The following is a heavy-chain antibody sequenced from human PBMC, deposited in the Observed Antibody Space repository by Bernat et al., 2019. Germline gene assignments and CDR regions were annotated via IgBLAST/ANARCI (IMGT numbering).Heavy chain of an antibody. J-gene: IGHJ6*02. V-gene: IGHV3-30*18. CDR3: AKGDTAMAKYYYYYYGMDV. D-gene: IGHD5-18*01. CDR1: GFTFSSYG. Sequence: QVQLVESGGGVVQPGRSLRLSCAASGFTFSSYGMHWVRQAPGKGLEWVAVISYDGSNTYYADSVKGRFTISRDNSKNTLYLQMNSLRAEDTAVYYCAKGDTAMAKYYYYYYGMDVWGQGTTVTVSS. CDR2: ISYDGSNT.